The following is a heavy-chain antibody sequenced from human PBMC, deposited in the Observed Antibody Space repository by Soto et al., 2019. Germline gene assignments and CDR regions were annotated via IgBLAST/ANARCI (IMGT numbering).Heavy chain of an antibody. CDR3: ARHREQYYDILTAETGYYYYYMDV. D-gene: IGHD3-9*01. J-gene: IGHJ6*03. Sequence: SETLSLTCTVSGGSISSSSYYWGWIRQPPGKGLEWIGSIYYSGSTYYNPSLKSRVTISVDTSKNQFSLKLSSVTAAETALYYCARHREQYYDILTAETGYYYYYMDVWGKGTTVTVSS. CDR1: GGSISSSSYY. V-gene: IGHV4-39*01. CDR2: IYYSGST.